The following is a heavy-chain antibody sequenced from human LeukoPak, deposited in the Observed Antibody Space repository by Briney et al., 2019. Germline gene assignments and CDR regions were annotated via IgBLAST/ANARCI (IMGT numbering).Heavy chain of an antibody. CDR2: INHSGST. Sequence: PSETLSLTCAVYGGSFSGYFWSWIRQPPGKGLEWIGEINHSGSTNYNPSLKSRVTISVDTSKNHFSLNLNSVTAADTAVYYCARHLDSVSWGQGTLVTVSS. J-gene: IGHJ4*02. CDR3: ARHLDSVS. V-gene: IGHV4-34*01. D-gene: IGHD3-16*01. CDR1: GGSFSGYF.